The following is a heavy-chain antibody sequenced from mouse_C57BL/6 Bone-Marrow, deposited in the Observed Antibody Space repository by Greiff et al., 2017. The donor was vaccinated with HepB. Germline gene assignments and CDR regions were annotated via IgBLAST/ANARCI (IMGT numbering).Heavy chain of an antibody. J-gene: IGHJ3*01. CDR3: ARDYRVAY. CDR2: ISDGGSYT. CDR1: GFTFSSYA. V-gene: IGHV5-4*01. Sequence: DVKLVESGGGLVKPGGSLKLSCAASGFTFSSYALSWVRQTPEKRLEWVATISDGGSYTYYPDNVKGRFTISRDNAKNNLYLQMSHLKSEDTAMYYCARDYRVAYWGQGTLVTVAA.